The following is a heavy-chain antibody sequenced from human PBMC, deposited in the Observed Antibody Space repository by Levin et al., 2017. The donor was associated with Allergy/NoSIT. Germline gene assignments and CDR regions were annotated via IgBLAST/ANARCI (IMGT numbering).Heavy chain of an antibody. CDR3: AREGHEGWFGELLYAPYFDY. J-gene: IGHJ4*02. CDR2: IWYDGSNK. CDR1: GFTFSSYG. V-gene: IGHV3-33*01. D-gene: IGHD3-10*01. Sequence: GESLKISCAASGFTFSSYGMHWVRQAPGKGLEWVAVIWYDGSNKYYADSVKGRFTISRDNSKNTLYLQMNSLRAEDTAVYYCAREGHEGWFGELLYAPYFDYWGQGTLVTVSS.